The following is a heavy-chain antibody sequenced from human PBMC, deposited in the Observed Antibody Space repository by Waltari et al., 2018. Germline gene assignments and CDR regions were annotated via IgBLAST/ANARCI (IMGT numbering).Heavy chain of an antibody. J-gene: IGHJ5*02. Sequence: QVQLQQWGAGLLKPSETLSLTCAVYGGSFSGYYRSWIRKPPGKGLEWIGEINHSGSTNYNPSLKSRVTISVDTSKNQFSLKLSSVTAADTAVYYCARIIVVVPGNNWFDPWGQGTLVTVSS. CDR1: GGSFSGYY. CDR3: ARIIVVVPGNNWFDP. CDR2: INHSGST. D-gene: IGHD2-2*01. V-gene: IGHV4-34*01.